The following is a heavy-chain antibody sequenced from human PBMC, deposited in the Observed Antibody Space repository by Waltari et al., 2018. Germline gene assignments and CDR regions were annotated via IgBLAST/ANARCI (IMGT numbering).Heavy chain of an antibody. V-gene: IGHV4-39*07. D-gene: IGHD6-13*01. J-gene: IGHJ4*02. CDR1: GGSSSSSSYY. CDR2: IYYSGSP. CDR3: ARADSSSWYVDY. Sequence: QLQLQESGPGLVKPSETVSLTCTVSGGSSSSSSYYGGWIRQPPGKGLEWIGSIYYSGSPYYNPALKCRVTISVDTSKNQFSLKLSSVTAADTAVYYCARADSSSWYVDYWGQGTLVTVSS.